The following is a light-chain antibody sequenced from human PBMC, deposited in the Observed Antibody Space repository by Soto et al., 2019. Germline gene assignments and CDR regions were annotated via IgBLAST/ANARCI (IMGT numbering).Light chain of an antibody. CDR3: QQRFTWPS. Sequence: ETVLTQSPATLSLSPGERATLSCRASQSISSYLAWYQQKPGQAPRLLIYDASNRATGIPARFSGSGSGTDFTLTISGLEPEDFAVYYCQQRFTWPSFGPGTKVDI. V-gene: IGKV3-11*01. J-gene: IGKJ3*01. CDR2: DAS. CDR1: QSISSY.